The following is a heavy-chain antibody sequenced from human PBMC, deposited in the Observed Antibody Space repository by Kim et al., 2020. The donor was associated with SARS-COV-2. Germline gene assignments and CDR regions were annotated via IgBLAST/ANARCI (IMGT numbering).Heavy chain of an antibody. D-gene: IGHD3-16*01. Sequence: FYNPSLKSRVTISVDTSKNQSSLKLSSVTAADTAVYYCARLRGDEDYFDYWGQGTLVTVSS. V-gene: IGHV4-39*01. CDR3: ARLRGDEDYFDY. J-gene: IGHJ4*02.